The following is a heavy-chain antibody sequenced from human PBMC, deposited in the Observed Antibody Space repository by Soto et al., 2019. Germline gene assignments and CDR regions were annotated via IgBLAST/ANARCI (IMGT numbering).Heavy chain of an antibody. Sequence: QMQLVDSGGGVVQPGRSLRLSCAASGFTFRSYGIHWVRQAPGKGLEWGVLIWFDGSKKYYVDSVKGRFAVSRDNSKNTLYLQMNSLTVEDTAVYYCARDRLVPYGYGMDVWGQWTTVTVSS. D-gene: IGHD2-2*01. J-gene: IGHJ6*02. CDR3: ARDRLVPYGYGMDV. CDR2: IWFDGSKK. V-gene: IGHV3-33*01. CDR1: GFTFRSYG.